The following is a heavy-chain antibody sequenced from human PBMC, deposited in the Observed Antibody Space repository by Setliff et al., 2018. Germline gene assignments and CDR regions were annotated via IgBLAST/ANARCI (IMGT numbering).Heavy chain of an antibody. V-gene: IGHV4-34*01. D-gene: IGHD2-2*02. J-gene: IGHJ6*02. CDR2: IYHSGST. CDR3: ARDRQYCSSPTCYSSYFYYYGMDV. CDR1: GQSFSDYY. Sequence: PSETLSLTCAIYGQSFSDYYWSWVRQPPGKGLEWIGEIYHSGSTNYNPSLKSRVTISVDTSKNQFSLKLSSATAADTAVYYCARDRQYCSSPTCYSSYFYYYGMDVWGQGTTVTVSS.